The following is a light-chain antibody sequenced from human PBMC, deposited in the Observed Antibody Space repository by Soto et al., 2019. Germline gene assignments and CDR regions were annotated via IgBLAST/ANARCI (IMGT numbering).Light chain of an antibody. V-gene: IGKV1-9*01. CDR2: AAS. J-gene: IGKJ3*01. CDR3: QHRDT. Sequence: DIQLTQSPSFLSASVGDRVTITCRASQGISSYLAWYQQKPGKAPKLLIYAASTLQSGVPSRFSGSGSGTEFTRTISSLQPAAFATYYCQHRDTFGPGTKVDIK. CDR1: QGISSY.